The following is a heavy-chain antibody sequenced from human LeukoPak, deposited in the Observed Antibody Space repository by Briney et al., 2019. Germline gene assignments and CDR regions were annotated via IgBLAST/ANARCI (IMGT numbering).Heavy chain of an antibody. Sequence: GGSLRLSCAASGFTFSSYAMSWVRQAPGKGLEWVSAISGSGGSAYYADSVKGRFTISRDNSKNTLYLQMNSLRAEDTAIYYCAKIIVEAGINYWGQGTLVTVSS. CDR1: GFTFSSYA. CDR2: ISGSGGSA. CDR3: AKIIVEAGINY. J-gene: IGHJ4*02. D-gene: IGHD6-13*01. V-gene: IGHV3-23*01.